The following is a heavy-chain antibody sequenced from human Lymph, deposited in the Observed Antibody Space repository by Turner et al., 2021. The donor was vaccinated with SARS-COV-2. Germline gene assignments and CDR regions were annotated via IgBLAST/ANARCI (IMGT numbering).Heavy chain of an antibody. V-gene: IGHV3-21*01. CDR3: ARDIPTTADYFDY. D-gene: IGHD4-17*01. CDR1: GFTFGTYS. J-gene: IGHJ4*02. CDR2: ISSSSSYI. Sequence: EVQLVESGGGLVKPGGSLRLSCAASGFTFGTYSMNWVRQAPGKGLEWISSISSSSSYINYADSVKGRFTISRDDAKNSLYLQMNSLRAEDTAVYYCARDIPTTADYFDYWGQGTLVTVSS.